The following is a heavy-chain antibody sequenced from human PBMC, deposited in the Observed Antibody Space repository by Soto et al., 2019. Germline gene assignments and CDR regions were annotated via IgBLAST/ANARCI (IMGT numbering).Heavy chain of an antibody. CDR3: AREHFPPTGSYYDC. CDR2: IRTDSGHT. V-gene: IGHV1-3*04. Sequence: VKCSVKASGYTFTTYAIPWVRQAPGQMLEWMGWIRTDSGHTDYSQKFQGRVTITRDTSATTTYMEMSSLRSEDTAVYCCAREHFPPTGSYYDCWGQGTLETDSS. D-gene: IGHD1-26*01. CDR1: GYTFTTYA. J-gene: IGHJ4*02.